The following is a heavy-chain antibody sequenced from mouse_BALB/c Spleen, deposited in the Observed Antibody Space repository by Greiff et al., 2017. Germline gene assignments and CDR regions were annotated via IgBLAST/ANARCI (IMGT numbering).Heavy chain of an antibody. CDR1: GFTFSSYA. Sequence: EVQLVESGGGLVKPGGSLKLSCAASGFTFSSYAMSWVRQTPEKRLEWVASISSGGSTYYPDSVKGRFTISRDNARNILYLQMSSLRSVDTAMYYCARGGGTYAMDYWGQGTSVTVSS. J-gene: IGHJ4*01. CDR3: ARGGGTYAMDY. D-gene: IGHD2-14*01. CDR2: ISSGGST. V-gene: IGHV5-6-5*01.